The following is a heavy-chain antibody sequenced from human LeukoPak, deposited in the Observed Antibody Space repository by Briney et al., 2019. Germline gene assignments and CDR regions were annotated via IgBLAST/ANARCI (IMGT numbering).Heavy chain of an antibody. V-gene: IGHV3-9*01. CDR3: AKDRSYWNDATLDY. CDR2: ISWNSGSI. CDR1: GFTFDDYA. J-gene: IGHJ4*02. D-gene: IGHD1-1*01. Sequence: PGRSLRLSCAAPGFTFDDYAMHWVRQAPGKGLEWVSGISWNSGSIGYADSVKGRFTISRDNAKNSLYLQMNSLRAEDTALYYCAKDRSYWNDATLDYWGQGTLVTVSS.